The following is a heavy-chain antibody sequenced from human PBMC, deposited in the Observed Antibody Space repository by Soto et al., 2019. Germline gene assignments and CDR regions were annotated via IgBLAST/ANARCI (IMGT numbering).Heavy chain of an antibody. J-gene: IGHJ4*02. CDR2: IYYSGST. CDR3: AGLMVRGVGIDY. Sequence: SETLSLTCTVSGGSISSGGYYWSWIRQHPGKGLEWIGYIYYSGSTYYNPSLKSRVTISVDTSKNQFSLKLSSVTAADTAVYYCAGLMVRGVGIDYWGQGTLVTVSS. D-gene: IGHD3-10*01. CDR1: GGSISSGGYY. V-gene: IGHV4-31*03.